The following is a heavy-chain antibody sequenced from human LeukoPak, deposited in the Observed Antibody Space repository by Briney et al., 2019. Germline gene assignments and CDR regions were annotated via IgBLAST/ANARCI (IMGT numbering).Heavy chain of an antibody. CDR2: ITTSGSTI. D-gene: IGHD3-22*01. Sequence: GGSLRLSCAASGFTFSSYAMNWVRQAPGKGLEWVSYITTSGSTIYYADSVKGRFTISRDDAKNSLYLQMNSLRAEDTAVYYCARELVYYDSSGYFHTYFDYWGQGTLVTVSS. V-gene: IGHV3-48*03. CDR1: GFTFSSYA. CDR3: ARELVYYDSSGYFHTYFDY. J-gene: IGHJ4*02.